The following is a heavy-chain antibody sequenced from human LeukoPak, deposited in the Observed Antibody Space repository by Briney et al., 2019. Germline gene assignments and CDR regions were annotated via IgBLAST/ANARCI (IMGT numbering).Heavy chain of an antibody. CDR2: INHSGST. D-gene: IGHD3-22*01. CDR3: ARKRYYYDSRARYYYYYMDV. Sequence: PSETLSLTCAVYGGSFSGYYWSWIRQPPGKGLEWIGEINHSGSTNYNPSLKSRVTISVDTSKNQFSLKLSSVTAADTAVYYCARKRYYYDSRARYYYYYMDVWGKGTTVTISS. J-gene: IGHJ6*03. CDR1: GGSFSGYY. V-gene: IGHV4-34*01.